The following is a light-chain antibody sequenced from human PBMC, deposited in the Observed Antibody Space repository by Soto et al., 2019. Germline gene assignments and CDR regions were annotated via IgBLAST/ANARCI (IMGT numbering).Light chain of an antibody. Sequence: QSVLTQPPSVSGAPGQRVTISCTGSRSNIGAGYDVHWYQQLPGTAPKLLIYGNSNRPSGVPDRFSGSKSGTSASLAITGLQAEDEADHYCQSYDSSRSGVVFGGGTQLTLL. V-gene: IGLV1-40*01. CDR3: QSYDSSRSGVV. CDR1: RSNIGAGYD. J-gene: IGLJ2*01. CDR2: GNS.